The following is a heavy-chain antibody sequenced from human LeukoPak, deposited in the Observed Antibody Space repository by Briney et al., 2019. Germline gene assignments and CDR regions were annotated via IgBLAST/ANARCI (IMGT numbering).Heavy chain of an antibody. V-gene: IGHV4-34*01. CDR1: GGSFSGYY. CDR3: ARVQYSSSSRDY. D-gene: IGHD6-6*01. Sequence: PSETLSLTCAVYGGSFSGYYWSWIRQPPGKGLEWIGEINHSGSTNYNPSLKSRVTISVDTSKNQFSLKLSSVTAADTAVYYCARVQYSSSSRDYWGQGTPVTVSS. J-gene: IGHJ4*02. CDR2: INHSGST.